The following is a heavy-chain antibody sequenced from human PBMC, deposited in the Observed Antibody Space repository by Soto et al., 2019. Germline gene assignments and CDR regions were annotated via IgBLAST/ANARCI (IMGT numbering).Heavy chain of an antibody. Sequence: QVQLVESGGGVVQPGWSLRLSCAASGFSFSRYGIHWVRQAPGKGLEWVAVISYDESTTFYADSVKGRFTISRDNSKNTLCQQMNSLRPEETAVYYCAKAMIGSYDSDAFDVWGQGIMVTVS. V-gene: IGHV3-30*18. CDR1: GFSFSRYG. CDR2: ISYDESTT. CDR3: AKAMIGSYDSDAFDV. D-gene: IGHD3-22*01. J-gene: IGHJ3*01.